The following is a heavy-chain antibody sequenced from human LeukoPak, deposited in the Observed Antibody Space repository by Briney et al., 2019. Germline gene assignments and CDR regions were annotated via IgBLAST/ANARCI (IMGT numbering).Heavy chain of an antibody. D-gene: IGHD3-9*01. J-gene: IGHJ4*02. CDR2: IKQDGSEK. CDR1: GFTFSSYW. CDR3: AKERGSIDILTGYYISGFDY. Sequence: PGGSLRLSCAASGFTFSSYWMSWVRQAPGKGLEWVANIKQDGSEKYYVDSVKGRFTISRDNAKNSLYLQMNSLRAEDTAVYYCAKERGSIDILTGYYISGFDYWGQGTLVTVSS. V-gene: IGHV3-7*03.